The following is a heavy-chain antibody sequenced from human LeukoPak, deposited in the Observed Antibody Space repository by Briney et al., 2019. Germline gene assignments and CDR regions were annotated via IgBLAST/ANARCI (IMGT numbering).Heavy chain of an antibody. CDR1: GFTFGNYA. CDR2: ISGSNST. J-gene: IGHJ4*02. Sequence: GGSLRLSCAASGFTFGNYAMTWVRQAPGKGLEWVSGISGSNSTYYADSVKGRLTISRDNAKNTVYLQMNSLRAEDTAVYYCAKGLYGSGSSPDFWGQGTLVTVSS. V-gene: IGHV3-23*01. CDR3: AKGLYGSGSSPDF. D-gene: IGHD3-10*01.